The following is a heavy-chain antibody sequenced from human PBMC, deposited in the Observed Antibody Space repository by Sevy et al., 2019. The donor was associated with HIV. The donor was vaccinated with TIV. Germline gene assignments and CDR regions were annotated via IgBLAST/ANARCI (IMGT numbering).Heavy chain of an antibody. CDR1: GFTFSNHW. V-gene: IGHV3-74*01. D-gene: IGHD3-16*01. J-gene: IGHJ4*02. Sequence: VGSLRLSCAASGFTFSNHWMHWVLQVPGKVPTWVSNIRGDGTTTVYADSVKGRFTISRDNAKNTLYLQMNNLRAEDTATYYCVSYAYDSNFDYWGQGTLVTVSS. CDR2: IRGDGTTT. CDR3: VSYAYDSNFDY.